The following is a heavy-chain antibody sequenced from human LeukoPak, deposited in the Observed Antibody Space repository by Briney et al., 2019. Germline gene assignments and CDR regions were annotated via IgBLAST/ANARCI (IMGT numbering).Heavy chain of an antibody. CDR2: IYYSGST. J-gene: IGHJ6*04. Sequence: SETLSLTCTVSGGSISSYYWSWIRQPPGKGLEWIGYIYYSGSTNYNPSLKSRVTISVDTSKNQFSLKLSSVTAADTAVYYCARVSDTAMVTMDVWGKGTTVTVSS. V-gene: IGHV4-59*01. D-gene: IGHD5-18*01. CDR3: ARVSDTAMVTMDV. CDR1: GGSISSYY.